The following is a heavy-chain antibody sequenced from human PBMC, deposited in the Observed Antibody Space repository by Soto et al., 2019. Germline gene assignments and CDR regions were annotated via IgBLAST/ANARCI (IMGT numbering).Heavy chain of an antibody. V-gene: IGHV4-61*01. CDR2: IYYSGST. CDR1: GGSFKSGSYS. J-gene: IGHJ3*01. Sequence: PSETLSLTCTVSGGSFKSGSYSWSWIRQPPGKGLEWIGYIYYSGSTNYNPSLKSRVTISIDTSKNQFSLNLSSVTAADTAVYYCARDPAIGALDFWGQGTMVTVS. CDR3: ARDPAIGALDF.